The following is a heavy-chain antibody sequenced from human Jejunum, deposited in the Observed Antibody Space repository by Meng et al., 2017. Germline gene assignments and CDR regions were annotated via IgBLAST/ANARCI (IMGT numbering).Heavy chain of an antibody. CDR1: GFTFSSQL. Sequence: EVQLLESGGGLAQPGESLRLSCEASGFTFSSQLMSWVRQAPGKGLEWVSCIGGSGDTTYYADSVKGRFTISGDNSKNTLYLQMNSLRAEDTAVYYCARKFGGDFWGQGTLVTVSS. D-gene: IGHD3-10*01. CDR2: IGGSGDTT. CDR3: ARKFGGDF. V-gene: IGHV3-23*01. J-gene: IGHJ4*02.